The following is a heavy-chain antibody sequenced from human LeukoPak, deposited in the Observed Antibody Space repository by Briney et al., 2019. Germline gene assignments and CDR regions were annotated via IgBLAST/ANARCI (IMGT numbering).Heavy chain of an antibody. J-gene: IGHJ4*02. CDR3: ARGFTYYDFWSGLDY. D-gene: IGHD3-3*01. CDR1: GFTFSSYS. Sequence: GGSLRLSCAASGFTFSSYSMNWVRQAPGKGLEWVSSISSSSSYIYYADSVKGRFTISRDNAKNSLYLQMNSLRAEDTAVYYCARGFTYYDFWSGLDYWGQGTLVTVSS. V-gene: IGHV3-21*01. CDR2: ISSSSSYI.